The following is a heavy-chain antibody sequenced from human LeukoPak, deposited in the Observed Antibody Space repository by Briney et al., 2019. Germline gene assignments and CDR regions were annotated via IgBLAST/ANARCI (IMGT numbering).Heavy chain of an antibody. CDR2: IYTSGST. CDR3: ARGASAWPRFDP. Sequence: SETLSLTCTVSGGSISSGSYYWSWIRQPAGKGLEWIGRIYTSGSTNYNPSLKSRVTISVDTSKNQFSLKLSSVTAADTAVYYCARGASAWPRFDPWGQGTLVTVSS. V-gene: IGHV4-61*02. J-gene: IGHJ5*02. D-gene: IGHD5-12*01. CDR1: GGSISSGSYY.